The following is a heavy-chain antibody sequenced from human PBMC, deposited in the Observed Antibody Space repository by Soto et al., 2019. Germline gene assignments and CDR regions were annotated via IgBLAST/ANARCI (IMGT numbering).Heavy chain of an antibody. V-gene: IGHV3-11*06. CDR1: GFTFSDYY. D-gene: IGHD1-1*01. CDR2: ISSSSSYT. J-gene: IGHJ3*02. CDR3: ARDGTGTPGMNAFDI. Sequence: GSLRLSCAASGFTFSDYYMSWIRQAPGKGLEWVSYISSSSSYTNYADSVKGRFTISRDNAKNSLYLQMNSLRAEDTAVYYCARDGTGTPGMNAFDIWGQGTMVTVSS.